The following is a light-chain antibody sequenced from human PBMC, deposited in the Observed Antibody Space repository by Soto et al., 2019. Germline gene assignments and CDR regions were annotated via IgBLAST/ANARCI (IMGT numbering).Light chain of an antibody. Sequence: EILLTQSPATLSLSPGERATLSCRASKNVSSSYLACYQQKPCHAPRLLIYVASNRATCILARFSGSRSARAVTITISSLEPEDFAAYYCQQRSTRPPWTFGHGTKVDIK. J-gene: IGKJ1*01. CDR1: KNVSSSY. CDR2: VAS. CDR3: QQRSTRPPWT. V-gene: IGKV3-11*02.